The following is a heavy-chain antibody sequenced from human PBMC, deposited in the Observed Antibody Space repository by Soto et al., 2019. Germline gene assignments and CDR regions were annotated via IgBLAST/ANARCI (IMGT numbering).Heavy chain of an antibody. CDR1: GFTVTSCV. V-gene: IGHV3-23*01. CDR3: AKGGPSSGWYECDF. J-gene: IGHJ4*02. D-gene: IGHD6-19*01. Sequence: EVQLLESGGGLVQPGGSLRLSCAASGFTVTSCVMAWVRRAPGKGLEWVSTISGTGSNIYYADSVKGRFTISRDSSKKNVYLQMNSLRVDDTSVYYCAKGGPSSGWYECDFWGQGALVTVSS. CDR2: ISGTGSNI.